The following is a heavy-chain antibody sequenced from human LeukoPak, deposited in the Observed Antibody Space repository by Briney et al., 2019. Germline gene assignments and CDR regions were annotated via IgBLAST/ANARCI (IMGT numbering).Heavy chain of an antibody. CDR2: IRSKAYGGTT. J-gene: IGHJ6*02. D-gene: IGHD5-18*01. CDR1: GFTFGDHA. Sequence: GGSLRLSCTASGFTFGDHAMSWVRQAPGKGLEWVGFIRSKAYGGTTEYAASVQGRFTISRDDSKSIAHLLMNSLKTEDTAVYYCTRGPIQLWPYYGMDVWGQGTTVIVSS. CDR3: TRGPIQLWPYYGMDV. V-gene: IGHV3-49*04.